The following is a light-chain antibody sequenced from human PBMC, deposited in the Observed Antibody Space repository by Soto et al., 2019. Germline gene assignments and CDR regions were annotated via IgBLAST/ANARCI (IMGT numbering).Light chain of an antibody. CDR3: GTWDSSLSAVV. CDR2: ENN. J-gene: IGLJ2*01. V-gene: IGLV1-51*02. Sequence: QSVLTQPPSVSAAPGQKVTISCSGSSSNIGNNYVSWYQQLPGTAPKLLIYENNKRPSGIPDRFSGSKSGTSATLGITGLQTGDEADYYSGTWDSSLSAVVFGGGTKVTVL. CDR1: SSNIGNNY.